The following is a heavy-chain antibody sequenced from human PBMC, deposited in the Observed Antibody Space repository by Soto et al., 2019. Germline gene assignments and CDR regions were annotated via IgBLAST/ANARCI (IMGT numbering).Heavy chain of an antibody. V-gene: IGHV3-23*01. D-gene: IGHD6-19*01. Sequence: GGSLRLSCAASGFTFSSFAMSWVRQAPGKGREWVSAISGSGGFTYYADSVKGRFTISRDNSKNTLYLQMNSLRAEDTAVYYCAKEADSSGWYTDYWGQGTLVTVSS. CDR1: GFTFSSFA. CDR2: ISGSGGFT. J-gene: IGHJ4*02. CDR3: AKEADSSGWYTDY.